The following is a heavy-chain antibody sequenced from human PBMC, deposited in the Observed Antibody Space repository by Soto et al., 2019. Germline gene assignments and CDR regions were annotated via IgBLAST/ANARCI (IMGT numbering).Heavy chain of an antibody. J-gene: IGHJ4*02. CDR2: ISYDGSNK. D-gene: IGHD6-13*01. Sequence: GGSLRLSCAASGFTFSSYGMHWVRQAPGKGLEWVAVISYDGSNKYYADSVKGRFTISRDNSKNTLYLQMNSLRAEDTAVYYCAKDRGIAAGNFDYWGQGTLVTVSS. V-gene: IGHV3-30*18. CDR1: GFTFSSYG. CDR3: AKDRGIAAGNFDY.